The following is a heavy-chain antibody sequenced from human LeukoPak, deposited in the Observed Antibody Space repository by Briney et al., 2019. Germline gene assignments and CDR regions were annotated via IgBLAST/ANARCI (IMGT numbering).Heavy chain of an antibody. CDR3: ARASRQWLVLR. CDR2: IYYSGST. J-gene: IGHJ4*02. Sequence: SETLSLTCTVSGGSISSSSYYWGWIRQPPGTGLEWIGSIYYSGSTYYNPSLKSRVTISVDTSKNQFSLKLSSVTAADTAVYYCARASRQWLVLRWGQGTLVTVSS. CDR1: GGSISSSSYY. D-gene: IGHD6-19*01. V-gene: IGHV4-39*01.